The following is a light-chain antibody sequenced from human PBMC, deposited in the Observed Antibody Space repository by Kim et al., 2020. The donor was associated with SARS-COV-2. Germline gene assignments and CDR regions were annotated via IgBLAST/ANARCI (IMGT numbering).Light chain of an antibody. CDR3: HVWDTRMV. CDR1: SNGGKS. CDR2: YDS. V-gene: IGLV3-21*04. Sequence: GAPGKTARINCKRDSNGGKSVHGYQQKPRQAPVLVIYYDSDRPSGIPYRFSGANSGNTATLALRRVEAGDEAGYSWHVWDTRMVFGGGTQLTVL. J-gene: IGLJ2*01.